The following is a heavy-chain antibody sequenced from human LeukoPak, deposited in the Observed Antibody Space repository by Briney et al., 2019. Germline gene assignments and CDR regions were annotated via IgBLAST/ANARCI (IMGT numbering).Heavy chain of an antibody. Sequence: GGSLRLSCAASGFTFSSYAMSWVRQAPGKGLEWVSAISGSGGSTYYADSVKGRFTISRDNSKNTLYLQMNSLRAEDTAVYYCAKGEYYYDSSGYPYFDYWGLGTLVTVSS. CDR3: AKGEYYYDSSGYPYFDY. V-gene: IGHV3-23*01. J-gene: IGHJ4*02. D-gene: IGHD3-22*01. CDR1: GFTFSSYA. CDR2: ISGSGGST.